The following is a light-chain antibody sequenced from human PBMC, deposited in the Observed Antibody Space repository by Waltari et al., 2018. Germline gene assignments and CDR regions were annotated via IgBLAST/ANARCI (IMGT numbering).Light chain of an antibody. J-gene: IGKJ1*01. CDR2: AAS. CDR1: QSVRGT. Sequence: EIVLTQSPGTLSLSPGERATLSCRASQSVRGTLAWYQQKPGQHPRLLIYAASIRATGIPDRFSGSGSGTDFTLTISRLEPEDFAVYYCQHYVRLPVTFGQGTKVEIK. V-gene: IGKV3-20*01. CDR3: QHYVRLPVT.